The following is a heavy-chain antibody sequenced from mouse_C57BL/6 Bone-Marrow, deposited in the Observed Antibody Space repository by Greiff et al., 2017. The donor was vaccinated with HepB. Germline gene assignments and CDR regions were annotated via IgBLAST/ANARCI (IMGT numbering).Heavy chain of an antibody. CDR1: GYTFTSYD. CDR2: IYPRDGST. CDR3: ARSLYYYGSSLDY. Sequence: QVQLKESGPELVKPGASVKLSCKASGYTFTSYDINWVKQRPGQGLEWIGWIYPRDGSTKYNEKFKGKATLTVDTSSSTVYMELHSLTSEDSAVYFCARSLYYYGSSLDYWGQGTTLTVSS. V-gene: IGHV1-85*01. J-gene: IGHJ2*01. D-gene: IGHD1-1*01.